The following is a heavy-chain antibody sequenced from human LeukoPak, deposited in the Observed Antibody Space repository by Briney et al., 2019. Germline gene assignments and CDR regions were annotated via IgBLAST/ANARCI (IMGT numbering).Heavy chain of an antibody. J-gene: IGHJ4*02. Sequence: SETLSLTCTVSGGSISSYYWSWIRQPPGKGLEWIGYIYYSGTTNYNPSLESRVTISVDTSKNQFSLKLSSVTAADTAVYYCARGWDDYVWGSYRYRYFDYWGQGTLVTVSS. D-gene: IGHD3-16*02. CDR2: IYYSGTT. CDR1: GGSISSYY. V-gene: IGHV4-59*12. CDR3: ARGWDDYVWGSYRYRYFDY.